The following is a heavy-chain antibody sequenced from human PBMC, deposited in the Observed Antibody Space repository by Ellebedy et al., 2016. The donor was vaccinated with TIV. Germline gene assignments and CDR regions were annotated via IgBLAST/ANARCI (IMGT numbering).Heavy chain of an antibody. CDR3: AVGYSYGPRVGAFDY. Sequence: GESLKISCAASGFTFSSYSMNWVRQAPGKGLEWVSYISSSSSTIYYADSVKGRFTISRDNAKNSLYLQMNSLRDEDTAVYYCAVGYSYGPRVGAFDYWGQGTLVTVSS. D-gene: IGHD5-18*01. J-gene: IGHJ4*02. V-gene: IGHV3-48*02. CDR1: GFTFSSYS. CDR2: ISSSSSTI.